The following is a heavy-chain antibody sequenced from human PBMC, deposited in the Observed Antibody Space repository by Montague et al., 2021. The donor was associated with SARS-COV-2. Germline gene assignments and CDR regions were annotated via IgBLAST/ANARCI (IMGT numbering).Heavy chain of an antibody. CDR1: GFTFNDYG. V-gene: IGHV3-20*01. Sequence: SLRLSCAVSGFTFNDYGMSWVRQAPGKGLEWVSVISRNGDRTAYGDSVKGRFTISRDNSKNSLYLQMNSLRVEDAAFYHCSRGGGMIRGVVDFWGQGNLVSVSS. J-gene: IGHJ4*02. D-gene: IGHD3-10*01. CDR2: ISRNGDRT. CDR3: SRGGGMIRGVVDF.